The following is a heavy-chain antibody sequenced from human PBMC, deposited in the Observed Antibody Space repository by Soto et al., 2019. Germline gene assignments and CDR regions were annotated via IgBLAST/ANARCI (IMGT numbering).Heavy chain of an antibody. CDR1: GFTFSSYS. V-gene: IGHV3-21*01. CDR3: ARDSYDFWSGENWFDP. J-gene: IGHJ5*02. CDR2: ISSSSSYI. Sequence: GGSLRLSCAASGFTFSSYSMNWVRQAPGKGLEWVSSISSSSSYIYYADSVKGRFTISRDNAKNSLYLQMNSLRAEDTAVYYCARDSYDFWSGENWFDPWGQGTLVTVSS. D-gene: IGHD3-3*01.